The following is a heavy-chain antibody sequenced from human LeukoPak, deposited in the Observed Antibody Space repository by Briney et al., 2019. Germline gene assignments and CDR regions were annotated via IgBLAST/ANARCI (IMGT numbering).Heavy chain of an antibody. V-gene: IGHV4-34*01. CDR2: INHSGST. D-gene: IGHD6-13*01. CDR1: GGSLSGYY. J-gene: IGHJ4*02. CDR3: ARSDIAAAGAPFDY. Sequence: SETLSLTCAVYGGSLSGYYWSWIRQPPGKGLEWIGEINHSGSTNYNPSLKSRVTISVDTSKNQFSLKLSSVTAADTAVYYCARSDIAAAGAPFDYWGQGTLVTVSS.